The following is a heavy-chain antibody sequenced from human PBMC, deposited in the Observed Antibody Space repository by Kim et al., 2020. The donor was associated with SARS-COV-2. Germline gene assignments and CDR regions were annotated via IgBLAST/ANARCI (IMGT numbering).Heavy chain of an antibody. Sequence: SETLSLTCTVSGGSISSGGYYWSWIRQHPGKGLEWIGYIYYSGSTYYNPSLKSRVTISVDTSKNQFSLKLSSVTAADTAVYYCARDYNWNYVAYGMDVWGQGTTVTVSS. J-gene: IGHJ6*02. V-gene: IGHV4-31*03. CDR2: IYYSGST. CDR3: ARDYNWNYVAYGMDV. D-gene: IGHD1-7*01. CDR1: GGSISSGGYY.